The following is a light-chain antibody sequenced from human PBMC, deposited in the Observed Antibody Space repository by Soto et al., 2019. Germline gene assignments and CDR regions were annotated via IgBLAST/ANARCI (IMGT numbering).Light chain of an antibody. V-gene: IGKV1-39*01. CDR3: QKTYSTPFT. CDR1: QTISNY. J-gene: IGKJ3*01. CDR2: AAS. Sequence: DIQMTQSPSSLSASVGDRVTITCRASQTISNYLNWYQEKPGRAPKLLIYAASNLQSGVPSRFSGSESGTDFTLTITNLQPADFATYYCQKTYSTPFTFGPGTNVDVK.